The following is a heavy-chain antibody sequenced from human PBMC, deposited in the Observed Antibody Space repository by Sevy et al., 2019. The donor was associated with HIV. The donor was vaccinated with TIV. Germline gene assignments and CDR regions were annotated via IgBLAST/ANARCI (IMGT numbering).Heavy chain of an antibody. V-gene: IGHV1-2*02. J-gene: IGHJ6*02. CDR1: GYTFTGYY. Sequence: ASVKVSCKASGYTFTGYYIHWVRQAPGQGLEWMGWINPNSGGTNYAQKFQGRVTMTRDTSISTAYMELSRLRSDDTALYYCARSYGDYGYYYYGMDVWGQGTTVTVSS. CDR3: ARSYGDYGYYYYGMDV. D-gene: IGHD4-17*01. CDR2: INPNSGGT.